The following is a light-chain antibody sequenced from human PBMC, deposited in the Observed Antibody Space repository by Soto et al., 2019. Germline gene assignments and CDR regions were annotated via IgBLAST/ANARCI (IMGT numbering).Light chain of an antibody. CDR2: GAS. CDR3: QQYNNWWT. V-gene: IGKV3-15*01. Sequence: ETVMTQSPATLSVSPGERATLSCRASQSISSNLAWYQQKPGQAPRLLIVGASTRATGIPARFSGSGSGTEFTLTISSLQAEDVAVYYCQQYNNWWTFGQGTKVDIK. J-gene: IGKJ1*01. CDR1: QSISSN.